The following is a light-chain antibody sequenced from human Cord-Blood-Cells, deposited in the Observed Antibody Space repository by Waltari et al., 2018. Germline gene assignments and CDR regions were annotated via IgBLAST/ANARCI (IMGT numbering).Light chain of an antibody. CDR2: AAS. Sequence: AIRMTQSSSSLSASTGDRVTITCRADQGISSYLAWYQQKPGKAPKLLIYAASTLQSGAPSRFSGSGSGTDFTLTISCLQSEDFASYYCKQYYSYPLLFGPGTKVDIK. V-gene: IGKV1-8*01. J-gene: IGKJ3*01. CDR1: QGISSY. CDR3: KQYYSYPLL.